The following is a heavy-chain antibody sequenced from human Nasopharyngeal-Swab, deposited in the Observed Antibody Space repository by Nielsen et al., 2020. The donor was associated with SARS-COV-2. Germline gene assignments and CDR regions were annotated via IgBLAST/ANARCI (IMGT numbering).Heavy chain of an antibody. Sequence: WVRQAPGQAIEWMGWITPFNGNTNYAQKFQDRVTITRDRSMSTAYMELSSLRSEDTAMYYCARPYEYSSSWYGAFDIWGQGTMVTVSS. J-gene: IGHJ3*02. CDR2: ITPFNGNT. V-gene: IGHV1-45*02. CDR3: ARPYEYSSSWYGAFDI. D-gene: IGHD6-13*01.